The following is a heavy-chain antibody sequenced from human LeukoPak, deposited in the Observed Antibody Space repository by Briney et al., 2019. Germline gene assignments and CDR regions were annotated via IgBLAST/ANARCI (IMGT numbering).Heavy chain of an antibody. J-gene: IGHJ4*02. CDR1: GGSISSGGYY. CDR2: IYYSGST. V-gene: IGHV4-31*03. CDR3: ASTMVRGAQHDY. Sequence: SETLSLTCTVSGGSISSGGYYWSRIRQHPGKGLEWIGYIYYSGSTYYNPSLKSRVTISVDTSKNHFSLKLSSVTAADTAVYYCASTMVRGAQHDYWGQGTLVTVSS. D-gene: IGHD3-10*01.